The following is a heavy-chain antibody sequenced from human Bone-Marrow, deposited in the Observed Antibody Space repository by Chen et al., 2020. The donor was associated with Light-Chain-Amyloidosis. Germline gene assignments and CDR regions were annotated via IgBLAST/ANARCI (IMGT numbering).Heavy chain of an antibody. J-gene: IGHJ4*02. CDR3: ARENYYDSSGYGY. V-gene: IGHV3-33*01. CDR1: GFTFSSYG. CDR2: IWYDGSNK. Sequence: QVQLVESGGGVVQPGRSLRLSCAASGFTFSSYGMHWVRQAPGKGLEWVAVIWYDGSNKYYADSVKGRFTISRDNSKNTLYLQMNSLRAEDTAVYYCARENYYDSSGYGYWGQGTLVTVSS. D-gene: IGHD3-22*01.